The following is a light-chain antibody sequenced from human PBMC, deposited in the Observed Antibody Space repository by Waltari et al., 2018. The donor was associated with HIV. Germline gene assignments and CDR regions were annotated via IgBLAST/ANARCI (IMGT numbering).Light chain of an antibody. CDR2: TNT. J-gene: IGLJ2*01. V-gene: IGLV1-44*01. CDR1: SSNIGDNT. CDR3: ATWDDSLNGHVV. Sequence: QSVLTQPPSASGTPGQRVTISCSGSSSNIGDNTVNWYQQLPGTAPKPLIYTNTPRPSGVPDRFSGSKSGTSASLAISGLQSEDEADYYCATWDDSLNGHVVFGGGTKLTVL.